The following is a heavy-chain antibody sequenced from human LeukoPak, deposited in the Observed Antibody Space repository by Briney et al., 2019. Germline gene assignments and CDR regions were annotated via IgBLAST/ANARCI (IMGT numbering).Heavy chain of an antibody. J-gene: IGHJ4*02. Sequence: PGGSLRLSCAASGFTVSSNYMSWVRQAPGKGLEWVSVIYSGGSTYCADSVKGRFTISRDNSKNTLYLQMNSLRAEDTAVYYCARGGGVFGYYFDYWGQGTLVTVSS. D-gene: IGHD2-8*02. V-gene: IGHV3-53*01. CDR2: IYSGGST. CDR1: GFTVSSNY. CDR3: ARGGGVFGYYFDY.